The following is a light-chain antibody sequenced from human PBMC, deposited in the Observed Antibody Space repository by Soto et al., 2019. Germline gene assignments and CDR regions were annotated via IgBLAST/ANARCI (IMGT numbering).Light chain of an antibody. CDR2: KTS. CDR1: QSISTW. V-gene: IGKV1-5*03. Sequence: DIQMTQSPSTLSASVGARVTITCRASQSISTWLAWYQQKPGKAPNLLIYKTSSLESGVPSRFSGSGSGTEFTLPISSLQPDDFATYYCKQYSSYSPWAFGHGTKVEIK. CDR3: KQYSSYSPWA. J-gene: IGKJ1*01.